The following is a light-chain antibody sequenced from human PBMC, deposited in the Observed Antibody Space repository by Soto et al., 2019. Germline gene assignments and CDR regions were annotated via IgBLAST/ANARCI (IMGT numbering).Light chain of an antibody. CDR3: QQFSSYPLT. V-gene: IGKV3-11*01. Sequence: EIVLTQSPATLSLSPGERATLSCRASQSVSSYLAWYQQKPGQAPRLLIYDASNRATGISARFSGSGSGTDFTLTISRLEPEDFAVYYCQQFSSYPLTFGGGTKVDIK. CDR1: QSVSSY. CDR2: DAS. J-gene: IGKJ4*01.